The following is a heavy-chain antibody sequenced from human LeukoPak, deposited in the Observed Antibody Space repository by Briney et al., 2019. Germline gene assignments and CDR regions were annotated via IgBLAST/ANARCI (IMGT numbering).Heavy chain of an antibody. Sequence: PGGSLRLSCVASGFTFTNAWMSWVGQAPGKGLEWVGHIKSKSYGVTTDYPAPVKRRFIISRDDSKHTLYLQMNSLKPDDTAVYYCAKYDTSVNFDYWGQGTLVTVSS. V-gene: IGHV3-15*01. D-gene: IGHD3-22*01. J-gene: IGHJ4*02. CDR1: GFTFTNAW. CDR2: IKSKSYGVTT. CDR3: AKYDTSVNFDY.